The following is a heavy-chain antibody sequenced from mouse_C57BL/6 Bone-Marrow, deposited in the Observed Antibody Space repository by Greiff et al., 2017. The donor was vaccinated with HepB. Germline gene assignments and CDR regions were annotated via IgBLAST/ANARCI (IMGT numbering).Heavy chain of an antibody. CDR1: AYIFTSSG. V-gene: IGHV1-64*01. Sequence: QVRLKQLGAGLVKPGASGSWSCKPPAYIFTSSGRPGVKQRLGQSLEWIGMIHPNSGSTNSNEKFKSKATLTVDKSSSTAYMQLSSLTSEDSAVYYCARSIRAWFAYWGQGTLVTVSA. CDR3: ARSIRAWFAY. CDR2: IHPNSGST. J-gene: IGHJ3*01.